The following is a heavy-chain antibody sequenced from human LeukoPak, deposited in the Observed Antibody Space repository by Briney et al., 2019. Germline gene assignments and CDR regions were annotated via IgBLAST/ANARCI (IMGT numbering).Heavy chain of an antibody. CDR3: AREGGEVRSSGFDC. CDR2: IWSDGTQK. CDR1: GFDLSLYG. J-gene: IGHJ4*02. D-gene: IGHD6-19*01. Sequence: PGGSLRLSCATSGFDLSLYGMNWVRQAPGKGLEWLANIWSDGTQKYYAGSVKGRFTVARDNSKNTLYLQLHSLGAEDTALYYCAREGGEVRSSGFDCWGQGTLVTVSS. V-gene: IGHV3-33*01.